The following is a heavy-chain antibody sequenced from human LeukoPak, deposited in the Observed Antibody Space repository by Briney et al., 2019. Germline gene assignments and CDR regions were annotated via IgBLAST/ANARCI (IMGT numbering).Heavy chain of an antibody. CDR3: ARQVVAVAGTGYFDY. D-gene: IGHD6-19*01. CDR1: GGSIRSSSYY. V-gene: IGHV4-39*01. Sequence: SETLSLTCTVSGGSIRSSSYYWGWIRQPPGKGLDWIGSIYYSGSTYYNASLKSRGTISVDTSKNQFSLKLNSVTAADTAVYFCARQVVAVAGTGYFDYWGQGTLVTVSS. CDR2: IYYSGST. J-gene: IGHJ4*02.